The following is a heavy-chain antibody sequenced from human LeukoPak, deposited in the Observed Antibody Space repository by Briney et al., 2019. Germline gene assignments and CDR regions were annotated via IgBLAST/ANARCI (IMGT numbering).Heavy chain of an antibody. CDR1: GFTFSSYS. J-gene: IGHJ6*02. Sequence: PGGSLRLSCAASGFTFSSYSMNCVRQAPGKGLEWVSSISSSSSYIYYADSVKGRFTISRDNAKNSLYLQMNSLRAEDTAVYYCAREATVTNDYGMDVWGQGTTVTVSS. CDR2: ISSSSSYI. CDR3: AREATVTNDYGMDV. D-gene: IGHD4-17*01. V-gene: IGHV3-21*01.